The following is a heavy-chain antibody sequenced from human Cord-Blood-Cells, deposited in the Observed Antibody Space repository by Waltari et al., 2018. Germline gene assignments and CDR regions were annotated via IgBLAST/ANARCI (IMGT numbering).Heavy chain of an antibody. CDR3: ARHGSLEGSGNWFDP. J-gene: IGHJ5*02. CDR2: IFPCDSDT. V-gene: IGHV5-51*01. D-gene: IGHD2-15*01. CDR1: GYSFTSYW. Sequence: EVQLVQSGAEEKKPGESLKISCKGSGYSFTSYWNGWVRQMTGKGLEWMGIIFPCDSDTRYSPSFQGQVTISADKSISTAYLQWSSLKASDTAMYYCARHGSLEGSGNWFDPWGQGTLVTVSS.